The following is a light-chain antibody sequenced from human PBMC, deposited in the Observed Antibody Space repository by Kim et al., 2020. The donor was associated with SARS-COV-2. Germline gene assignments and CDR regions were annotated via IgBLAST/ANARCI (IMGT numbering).Light chain of an antibody. V-gene: IGLV2-14*03. CDR1: SY. CDR3: SSYTISSTLV. J-gene: IGLJ1*01. Sequence: QSALTQPASVSGSPGQSITISCTGTSYVSWYQQHPGKAPKLMIYDVINRPSGVSNRFSGSSSGNTASLTICGLQAEDEADNYCSSYTISSTLVFGIG. CDR2: DVI.